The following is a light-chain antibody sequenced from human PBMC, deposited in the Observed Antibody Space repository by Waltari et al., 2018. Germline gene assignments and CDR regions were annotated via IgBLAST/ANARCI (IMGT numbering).Light chain of an antibody. CDR1: SPTLGSTT. Sequence: QSVLTQPPSASGTPGQRVTISCSGSSPTLGSTTVNWYQQLPGTAPKLLIYRNNQRPSGVPDRFSGSKSGTSASLAISGLQSEDEADYYCAAWDDSLNGPVFGGGTKLTVL. CDR3: AAWDDSLNGPV. CDR2: RNN. J-gene: IGLJ3*02. V-gene: IGLV1-44*01.